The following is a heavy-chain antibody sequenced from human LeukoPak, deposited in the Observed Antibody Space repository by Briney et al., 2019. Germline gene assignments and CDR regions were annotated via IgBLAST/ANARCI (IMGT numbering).Heavy chain of an antibody. CDR2: IYYSGST. Sequence: SETLSLTCTVSGGSISSYYWSWIRQPPGKGLEWIGYIYYSGSTDYNPSLKSRVTISVDTSKNQFSLKLSSVTAADTAVYYCARGYGRYFDYWGQGTLVTVSS. D-gene: IGHD5-18*01. J-gene: IGHJ4*02. CDR3: ARGYGRYFDY. V-gene: IGHV4-59*01. CDR1: GGSISSYY.